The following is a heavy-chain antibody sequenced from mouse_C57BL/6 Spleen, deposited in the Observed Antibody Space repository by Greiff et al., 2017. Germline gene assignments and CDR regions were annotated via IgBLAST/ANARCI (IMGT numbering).Heavy chain of an antibody. J-gene: IGHJ2*01. CDR2: IDPSDSYT. CDR3: ARGGFYFDY. CDR1: GYTFTSYW. V-gene: IGHV1-69*01. Sequence: QVQLKQPGAELVMPGASVKLSCKASGYTFTSYWMHWVKQRPGQGLEWIGEIDPSDSYTNYNQKFKGKSTLTVDKSSSTAYMQLSSLTSEDSAVYYGARGGFYFDYWGQGTTLTVSS.